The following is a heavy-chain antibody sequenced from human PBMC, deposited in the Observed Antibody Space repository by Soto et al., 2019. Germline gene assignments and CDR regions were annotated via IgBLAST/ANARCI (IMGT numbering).Heavy chain of an antibody. CDR3: ARVGVVTAAGTSDY. D-gene: IGHD6-13*01. Sequence: QVQLVESGGGLVRPGGSLRLSCAASGFTFSDYYMSWIRQVPGKGLEWVAYISGTSDSIPYADSVKGRFTIPKDNAKNSQYLPMNSLRAEDSAVYYCARVGVVTAAGTSDYWGQGTLVTVSS. CDR2: ISGTSDSI. J-gene: IGHJ4*02. V-gene: IGHV3-11*06. CDR1: GFTFSDYY.